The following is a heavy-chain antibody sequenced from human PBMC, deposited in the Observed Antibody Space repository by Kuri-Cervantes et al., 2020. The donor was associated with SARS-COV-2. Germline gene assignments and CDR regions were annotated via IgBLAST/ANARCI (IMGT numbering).Heavy chain of an antibody. J-gene: IGHJ6*03. CDR1: GYTFTDYY. CDR3: GSTIAVAGVGVYYHLDV. Sequence: ASVKVSCKASGYTFTDYYIHWVRQAPGQGLEWMGWINPNGGGTNYAQKFQGRVTLTTDESTSTAYMELSSLTSEDTAVYYCGSTIAVAGVGVYYHLDVWGKGTTVTVSS. CDR2: INPNGGGT. D-gene: IGHD6-19*01. V-gene: IGHV1-2*02.